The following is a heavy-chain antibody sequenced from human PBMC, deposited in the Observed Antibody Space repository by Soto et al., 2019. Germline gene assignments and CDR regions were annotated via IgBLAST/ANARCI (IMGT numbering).Heavy chain of an antibody. CDR2: IRDKVNKYAT. CDR3: GYDFWSGYYSVGQTSGMDV. J-gene: IGHJ6*02. CDR1: GFTFSGSA. D-gene: IGHD3-3*01. V-gene: IGHV3-73*02. Sequence: EVRLVESGGGLVQPGGSLKLSCAASGFTFSGSAIHWVRQASGKGLEWVGRIRDKVNKYATAYAASVTGRFTISRDDSKNMAYLQMNSLKTDDTAVYYCGYDFWSGYYSVGQTSGMDVWGQGTTVTVSS.